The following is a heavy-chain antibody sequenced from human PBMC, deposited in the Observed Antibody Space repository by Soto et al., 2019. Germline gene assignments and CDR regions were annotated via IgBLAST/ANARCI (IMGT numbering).Heavy chain of an antibody. V-gene: IGHV6-1*01. CDR3: VRDRYSSSGWFDP. CDR1: GDSVSSSSAA. D-gene: IGHD3-10*01. CDR2: TYYRSRFFS. J-gene: IGHJ5*02. Sequence: SHTLSLTCAISGDSVSSSSAAWNWIRQSPSGGLEWLGRTYYRSRFFSDYAESVKSRIIINPDTSNNQFSLQLKSVTPEDTAVYYCVRDRYSSSGWFDPWGQGTPVTVSS.